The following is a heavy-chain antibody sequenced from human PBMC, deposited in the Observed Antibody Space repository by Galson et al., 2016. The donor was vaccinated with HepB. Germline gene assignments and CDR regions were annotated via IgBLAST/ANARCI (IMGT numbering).Heavy chain of an antibody. V-gene: IGHV3-21*01. J-gene: IGHJ6*02. D-gene: IGHD1-26*01. CDR3: ARDRGSYRVRYGMDV. Sequence: SLRLSCAASGFTFSLSQMVWVRQAPGKGLEWISSISTTGTNIFYADSVEGRFTISRDNANNSLSLQMKSLRAEDTAVYYCARDRGSYRVRYGMDVWGQGTTVTVSS. CDR2: ISTTGTNI. CDR1: GFTFSLSQ.